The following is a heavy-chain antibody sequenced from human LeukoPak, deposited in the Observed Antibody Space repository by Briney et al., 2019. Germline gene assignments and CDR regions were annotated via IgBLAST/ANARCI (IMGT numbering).Heavy chain of an antibody. V-gene: IGHV3-74*01. J-gene: IGHJ3*01. CDR1: GFTFSSFW. D-gene: IGHD3-16*02. CDR2: ITSDGSST. Sequence: PGGSLRLSCAASGFTFSSFWMHRVRQPPGKGLVWVSRITSDGSSTRSADSVKGRSTTSRDNAKNTLYLQMNSLRAEDTALYYCAKDIDWGQGTMVTVSS. CDR3: AKDID.